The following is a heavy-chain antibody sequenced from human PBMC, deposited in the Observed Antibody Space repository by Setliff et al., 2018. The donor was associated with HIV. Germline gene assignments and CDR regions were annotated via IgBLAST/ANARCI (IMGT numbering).Heavy chain of an antibody. D-gene: IGHD2-21*01. Sequence: SETLSLTCAVSGGSISSSDWWSWVRQPPGKGLEWIGEIYESGSANYNPSLTSGVTMSVDKSKNHFSLKMNSVTAADTAVYFCVRDHRLRGKFHFDSWGQGTLVTVS. CDR1: GGSISSSDW. J-gene: IGHJ4*02. CDR3: VRDHRLRGKFHFDS. CDR2: IYESGSA. V-gene: IGHV4-4*02.